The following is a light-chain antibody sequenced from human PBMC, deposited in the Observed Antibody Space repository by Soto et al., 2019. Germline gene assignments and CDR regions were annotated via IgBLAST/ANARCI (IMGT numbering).Light chain of an antibody. CDR3: SSYAGSNVV. CDR1: SSDVGGYNY. V-gene: IGLV2-8*01. J-gene: IGLJ2*01. CDR2: EVN. Sequence: QSALTQPPSTSGSPGQSVTISCTGTSSDVGGYNYVSWYQQHPGKAPKLMIYEVNKRPSGVPDRFSGSKSGNTASLTVSGPQAEDDADYYCSSYAGSNVVFGGGTKLTVL.